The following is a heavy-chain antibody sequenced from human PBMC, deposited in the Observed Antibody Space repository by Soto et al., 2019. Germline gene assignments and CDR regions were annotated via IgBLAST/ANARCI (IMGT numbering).Heavy chain of an antibody. CDR1: GGSFSSYA. Sequence: GAPVEVSCKASGGSFSSYAISWVRQDPGKGLEWMGGIIPIFGTANYAQKFQGRVTITADESTSTAYMELSSLRSEDTAVYYCATPHYYDILTGYSPAYYYGMDFWVQGTTVTVSS. CDR3: ATPHYYDILTGYSPAYYYGMDF. CDR2: IIPIFGTA. J-gene: IGHJ6*02. V-gene: IGHV1-69*13. D-gene: IGHD3-9*01.